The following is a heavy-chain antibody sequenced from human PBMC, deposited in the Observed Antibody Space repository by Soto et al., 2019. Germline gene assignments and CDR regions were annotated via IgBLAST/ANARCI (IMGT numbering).Heavy chain of an antibody. D-gene: IGHD6-19*01. J-gene: IGHJ4*02. CDR2: INPSGGST. V-gene: IGHV1-46*01. CDR3: AREVAVAGELTTPFDY. Sequence: ASVKVSCKASGYTFTSYYMHWVRQAPGQGLEWMGIINPSGGSTSYAQKFQGRVTMTRDTSTSTVYMELSSLRSEDTAVYYCAREVAVAGELTTPFDYWGQGTLVTVSS. CDR1: GYTFTSYY.